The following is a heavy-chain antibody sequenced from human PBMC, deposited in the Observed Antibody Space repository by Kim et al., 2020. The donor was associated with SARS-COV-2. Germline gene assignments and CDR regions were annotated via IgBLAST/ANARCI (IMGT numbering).Heavy chain of an antibody. J-gene: IGHJ6*02. CDR3: AKATYYYDSSGYGGMDV. CDR1: GFTFSSYA. V-gene: IGHV3-23*01. D-gene: IGHD3-22*01. Sequence: GGSLRLSCAASGFTFSSYAMSWVRQAPGKGLEWVSAISGSGGSTYYADSVKGRFTISRDNSKNTLYLQMNSLRAEDTAVYYCAKATYYYDSSGYGGMDVWGQGTTVTVSS. CDR2: ISGSGGST.